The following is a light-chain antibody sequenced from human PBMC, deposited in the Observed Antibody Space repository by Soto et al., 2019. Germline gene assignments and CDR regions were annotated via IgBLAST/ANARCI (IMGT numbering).Light chain of an antibody. CDR1: QGISHY. Sequence: DIQMTQSPSAMSASVGDRVTITCRASQGISHYLAWFQQKPGKVPKRLLYGAPTLQAGVPSRFSGSGSGTEFTLTISSLQPEDFATYYCLQHNSFPYTFGQGTKLEVK. V-gene: IGKV1-17*03. J-gene: IGKJ2*01. CDR3: LQHNSFPYT. CDR2: GAP.